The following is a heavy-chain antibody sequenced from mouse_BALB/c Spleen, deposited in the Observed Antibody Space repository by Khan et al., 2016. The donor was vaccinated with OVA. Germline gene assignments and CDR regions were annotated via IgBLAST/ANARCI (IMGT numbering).Heavy chain of an antibody. CDR2: IFPGDDST. D-gene: IGHD1-1*01. CDR1: GYMFSTYD. CDR3: AKHYYGSNHDLFFGV. J-gene: IGHJ1*01. V-gene: IGHV1-85*01. Sequence: QVQLQQPGAELVKPGASVKLSCKASGYMFSTYDINWVRQRPEQGLEWIGWIFPGDDSTTYNEKFKGKATLTTDKSSGTAYMQLSRLTSEVSAVYFCAKHYYGSNHDLFFGVWGAGTTVTVAS.